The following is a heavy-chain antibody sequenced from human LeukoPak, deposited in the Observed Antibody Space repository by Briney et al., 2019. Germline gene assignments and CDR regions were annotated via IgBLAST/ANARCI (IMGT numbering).Heavy chain of an antibody. J-gene: IGHJ4*02. CDR3: AIINHPDGRVY. D-gene: IGHD5-24*01. Sequence: GESLKVSCQGFGYPFTTSWIGWVRQLPGKGLEWTAIIYAGNSDAKYSPSFQGQVSISTDRSISTAYLHWSSLKASDTAIYYCAIINHPDGRVYWGQGTLVTVSS. CDR2: IYAGNSDA. CDR1: GYPFTTSW. V-gene: IGHV5-51*01.